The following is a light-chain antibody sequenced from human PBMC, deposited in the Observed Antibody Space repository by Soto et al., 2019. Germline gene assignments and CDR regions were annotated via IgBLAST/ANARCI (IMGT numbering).Light chain of an antibody. J-gene: IGKJ1*01. V-gene: IGKV1-39*01. CDR3: QQSYSTHPT. CDR1: QSISSY. CDR2: AAS. Sequence: DIQMSQSPSSLSASVGDRVTITCRASQSISSYLHGYQQKPGKAPMLLIYAASSLQSGVPSRFSGSGSGTEFTLTISSLQPEDVATYDWQQSYSTHPTCGQGTKVEIK.